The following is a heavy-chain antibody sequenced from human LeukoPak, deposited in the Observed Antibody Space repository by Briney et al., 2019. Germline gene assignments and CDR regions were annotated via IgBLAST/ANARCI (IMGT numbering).Heavy chain of an antibody. CDR1: GFTFSSYW. D-gene: IGHD3-3*01. Sequence: GGSLRLSCAASGFTFSSYWMSWVSQAPGKGLEWVANIKQDGSEKYYVDSVKGRFTISRDNAKNSLYLQMNSLRAEDTAVYYCARLYDFWSGYFDYWGQGTLVTVSS. CDR2: IKQDGSEK. CDR3: ARLYDFWSGYFDY. V-gene: IGHV3-7*01. J-gene: IGHJ4*02.